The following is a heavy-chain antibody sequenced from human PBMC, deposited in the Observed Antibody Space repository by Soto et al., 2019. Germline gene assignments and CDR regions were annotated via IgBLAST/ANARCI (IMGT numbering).Heavy chain of an antibody. CDR3: AKADTVCSLDS. CDR1: GFTFNRYY. V-gene: IGHV3-23*01. J-gene: IGHJ4*02. Sequence: GGSLRLSCAASGFTFNRYYMRWVRQAPGKGLEGVSGISGSGDDTYYTDSVKGRFTISRDNSKNTLYLQMNNLRAEDTAVYYCAKADTVCSLDSWGPGPLVSVSS. CDR2: ISGSGDDT.